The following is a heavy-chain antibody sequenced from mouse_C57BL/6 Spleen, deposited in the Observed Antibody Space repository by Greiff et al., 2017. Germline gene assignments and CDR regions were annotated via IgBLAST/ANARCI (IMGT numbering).Heavy chain of an antibody. D-gene: IGHD1-1*01. CDR2: IYPGDGDT. CDR3: ARPSYYCGSSSSYWYFDV. CDR1: GYAFSSYW. V-gene: IGHV1-80*01. J-gene: IGHJ1*03. Sequence: QVQLQQSGAELVKPGASVKISCKASGYAFSSYWMNWVKQRPGKGLEWIGQIYPGDGDTNYNGKFKGKATLTADKSSSTAYMQLSSLTSEDSAVYFWARPSYYCGSSSSYWYFDVWGTGTTVTVSS.